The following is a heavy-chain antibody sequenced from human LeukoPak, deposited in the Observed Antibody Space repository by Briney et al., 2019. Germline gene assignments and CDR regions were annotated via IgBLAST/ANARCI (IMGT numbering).Heavy chain of an antibody. CDR2: ISGNGAGT. CDR1: GFTFSTYA. CDR3: ARRWSGSFSYDY. V-gene: IGHV3-64*02. Sequence: GGSLRLSCAASGFTFSTYAMHWVRQSPGKGLEYVSAISGNGAGTYYAGSVKGRFTISRDNSKNTLYLQMGSLRTEDMAVYYCARRWSGSFSYDYWGQGTLVTVSS. D-gene: IGHD1-26*01. J-gene: IGHJ4*02.